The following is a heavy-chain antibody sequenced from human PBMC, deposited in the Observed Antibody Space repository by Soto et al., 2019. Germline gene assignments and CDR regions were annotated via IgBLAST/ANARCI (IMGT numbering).Heavy chain of an antibody. D-gene: IGHD1-26*01. CDR3: ARERTLVGATPPFYDY. V-gene: IGHV4-61*01. Sequence: QVQLQESGPGLVKPSETLSLTCTVSGGSVSSGSSYWSWIRQPPGKGLEWIGYIYYSENTNYNPSLRRRVPISVDTSKNQFSLKLSSVTAADTAVYYCARERTLVGATPPFYDYWGQGTLVTVSS. J-gene: IGHJ4*02. CDR2: IYYSENT. CDR1: GGSVSSGSSY.